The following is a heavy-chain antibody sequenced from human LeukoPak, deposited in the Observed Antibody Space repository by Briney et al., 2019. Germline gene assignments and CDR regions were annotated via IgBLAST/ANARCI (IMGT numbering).Heavy chain of an antibody. V-gene: IGHV3-11*05. D-gene: IGHD6-19*01. Sequence: GGSLRLSCAASGFTFSDYYMSWIRQAPGKGLEWVSYISSSSSYTNYADSVKGRFTISRDNAKNSLYLQMNSLRAEDTAVYYCARGAGEAVVGFYWYFDLWGRGTLVTVSS. CDR3: ARGAGEAVVGFYWYFDL. CDR1: GFTFSDYY. J-gene: IGHJ2*01. CDR2: ISSSSSYT.